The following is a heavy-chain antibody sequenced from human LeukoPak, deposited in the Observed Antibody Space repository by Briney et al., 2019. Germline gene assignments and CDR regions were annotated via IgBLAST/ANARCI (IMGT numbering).Heavy chain of an antibody. CDR2: ISGSTSST. Sequence: GGSLRLSCAASGFTFSSYAMSWVRQAPGKGLEWVSAISGSTSSTYYPDSVKGRFTISRDNSKNTLYLQMNSLRAEDTAVYYCAKDDRLSSGYGSSDYWGQGTLVTVSS. J-gene: IGHJ4*02. V-gene: IGHV3-23*01. D-gene: IGHD3-10*01. CDR3: AKDDRLSSGYGSSDY. CDR1: GFTFSSYA.